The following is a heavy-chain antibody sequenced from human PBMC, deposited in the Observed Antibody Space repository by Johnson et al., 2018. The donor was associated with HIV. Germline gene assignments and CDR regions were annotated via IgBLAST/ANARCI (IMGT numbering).Heavy chain of an antibody. CDR3: ARDGADYYDSSGYYGDAFDI. D-gene: IGHD3-22*01. CDR2: IKQDGSEK. J-gene: IGHJ3*02. V-gene: IGHV3-7*03. CDR1: GFPFDDHG. Sequence: VQLVESGGGVVRPGGSLRLSCAASGFPFDDHGMSWVRQAPGKGLEWVANIKQDGSEKYYVDSVKGRFPIYRDNAKNSLYLQMNSLSAEDTAVYYCARDGADYYDSSGYYGDAFDIWGQGTMVTVSS.